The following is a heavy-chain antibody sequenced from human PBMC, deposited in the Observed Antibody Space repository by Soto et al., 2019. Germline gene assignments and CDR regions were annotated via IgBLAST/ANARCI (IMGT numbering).Heavy chain of an antibody. Sequence: XLSCAVSGFTFGIYCMNWVRLIPVKGLEWVAYIKPDGSATYYVDSVKGRFTISRDNAKNSLYLQMNSLRVEDTSVYYCARAGYCGPGCYYYFDYWGQGTLVTVSS. CDR3: ARAGYCGPGCYYYFDY. CDR2: IKPDGSAT. CDR1: GFTFGIYC. D-gene: IGHD2-21*02. V-gene: IGHV3-7*01. J-gene: IGHJ4*02.